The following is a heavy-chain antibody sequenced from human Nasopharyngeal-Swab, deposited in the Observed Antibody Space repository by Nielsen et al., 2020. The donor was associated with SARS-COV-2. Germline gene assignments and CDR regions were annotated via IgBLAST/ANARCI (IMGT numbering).Heavy chain of an antibody. CDR2: ISGSGGST. D-gene: IGHD6-6*01. CDR1: GFTFSSYA. J-gene: IGHJ4*02. CDR3: AKDPGSSSSEGYFDY. Sequence: RGSLRLSCAASGFTFSSYAMSWVRQAPGKGLEWVSAISGSGGSTYYADSVKGRFTISRDNSKNTLYLQMNSLRAEDTAVNYCAKDPGSSSSEGYFDYWGKGTLVTVSS. V-gene: IGHV3-23*01.